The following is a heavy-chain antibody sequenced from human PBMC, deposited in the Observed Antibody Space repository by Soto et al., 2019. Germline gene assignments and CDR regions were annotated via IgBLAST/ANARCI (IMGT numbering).Heavy chain of an antibody. CDR3: ARRGGDSSGYYHAFDI. V-gene: IGHV5-51*01. CDR2: IYPGDSDT. Sequence: GESLKISCKGSGYSFTSYWIGWVRQMPGKGLEWMGIIYPGDSDTRYSPSFQGQVTISADKSISTAYLQWSSLKASDTAMDYCARRGGDSSGYYHAFDIWGQGTMVTVSS. D-gene: IGHD3-22*01. CDR1: GYSFTSYW. J-gene: IGHJ3*02.